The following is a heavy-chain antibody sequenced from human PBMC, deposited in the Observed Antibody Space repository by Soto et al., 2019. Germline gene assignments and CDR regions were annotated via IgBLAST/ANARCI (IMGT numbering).Heavy chain of an antibody. CDR3: AKDPNWNDPYFDY. D-gene: IGHD1-20*01. V-gene: IGHV3-30*18. J-gene: IGHJ4*02. Sequence: PGGPLTHFCAPPGFTFRRYGLYWVRQAPGKGLEWVAVISYDGSNKYYADSVKGRFTISRANSKNTLYLQMNSLRAEATAVYYCAKDPNWNDPYFDYWGQGTLVTVSS. CDR2: ISYDGSNK. CDR1: GFTFRRYG.